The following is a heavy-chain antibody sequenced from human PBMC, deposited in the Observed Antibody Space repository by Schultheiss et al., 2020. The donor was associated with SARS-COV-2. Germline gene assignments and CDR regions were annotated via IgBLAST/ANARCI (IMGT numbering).Heavy chain of an antibody. J-gene: IGHJ3*02. CDR3: AKCASTVTILDAFDI. CDR2: IYYSGST. D-gene: IGHD4-17*01. CDR1: GDSISSSDYY. V-gene: IGHV4-39*07. Sequence: SETLSLTCTVSGDSISSSDYYWSWIRQPPGKGLEWIGSIYYSGSTYYNPSLKSRVTISVDTSKNQFSLKLSSVTAADTAVYYCAKCASTVTILDAFDIWGQGTMVTVSS.